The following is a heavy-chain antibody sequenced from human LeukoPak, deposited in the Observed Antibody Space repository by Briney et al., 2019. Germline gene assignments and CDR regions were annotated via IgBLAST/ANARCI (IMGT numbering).Heavy chain of an antibody. V-gene: IGHV4-39*01. CDR3: ARLSSGAFDM. D-gene: IGHD3-10*01. CDR1: GGSIASRNYY. Sequence: SETLSLTCSVSGGSIASRNYYWGWIRQPPGKGLEWIGSINYSGSTYYNPSLKSRITISIDTSKNQFSLKLSSVTAADAAVYGCARLSSGAFDMWGLGTVVTVSS. CDR2: INYSGST. J-gene: IGHJ3*02.